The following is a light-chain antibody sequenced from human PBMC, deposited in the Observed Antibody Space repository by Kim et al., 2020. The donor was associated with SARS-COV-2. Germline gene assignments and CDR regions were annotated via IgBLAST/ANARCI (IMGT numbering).Light chain of an antibody. V-gene: IGLV1-47*02. J-gene: IGLJ2*01. CDR3: AVWDDSLSSPV. CDR1: SSNIGSNY. CDR2: GDN. Sequence: QSVLTQPPSASATPGQRVIISCSGSSSNIGSNYVYWYHQFPGTAPTFLFYGDNERPSGVPDRFSGSKSGTSASLAISGLRSEDEADYYCAVWDDSLSSPVFGGGTQLTVL.